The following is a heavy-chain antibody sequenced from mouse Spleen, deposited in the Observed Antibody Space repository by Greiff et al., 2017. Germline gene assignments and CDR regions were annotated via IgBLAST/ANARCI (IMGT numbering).Heavy chain of an antibody. V-gene: IGHV3-6*01. CDR1: GYSITSGYY. CDR2: ISYDGSN. Sequence: EVKLMESGPGLVKPSQSLSLTCSVTGYSITSGYYWNWIRQFPGNKLEWMGYISYDGSNNYNPSLKNRISITRDTSKNQFFLKLNSVTTEDTATYYCARDYGRYFDVWGAGTTVTVSS. J-gene: IGHJ1*01. CDR3: ARDYGRYFDV. D-gene: IGHD1-2*01.